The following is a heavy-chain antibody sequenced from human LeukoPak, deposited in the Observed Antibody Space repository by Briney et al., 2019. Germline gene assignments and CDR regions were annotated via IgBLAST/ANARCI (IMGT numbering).Heavy chain of an antibody. CDR3: ARRTYYYDSSGYALDY. CDR2: ISAYNGNT. J-gene: IGHJ4*02. CDR1: GYTFTSYG. V-gene: IGHV1-18*01. D-gene: IGHD3-22*01. Sequence: ASVKVSCKASGYTFTSYGISWVRQAPGQGLEWMGWISAYNGNTNYAQKLQGRVTMTTDTSTSTAYMELRSLRSDDTAVYYCARRTYYYDSSGYALDYWGQGILVTVSS.